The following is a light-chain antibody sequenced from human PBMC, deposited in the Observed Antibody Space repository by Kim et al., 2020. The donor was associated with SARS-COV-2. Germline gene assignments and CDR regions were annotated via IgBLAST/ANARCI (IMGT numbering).Light chain of an antibody. CDR3: CSYARTNTLL. CDR2: EVT. J-gene: IGLJ2*01. Sequence: GQSITISCTGTSSDVGGYNLVSWYQQQPGQAPKLIIYEVTKRPSGVSDRFSGSKSGNTASLTISGLQADDEADYSCCSYARTNTLLFGGGTKLTVL. CDR1: SSDVGGYNL. V-gene: IGLV2-23*02.